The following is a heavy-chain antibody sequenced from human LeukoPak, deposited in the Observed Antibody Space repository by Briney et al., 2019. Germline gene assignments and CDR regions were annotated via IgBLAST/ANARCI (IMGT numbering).Heavy chain of an antibody. CDR2: IWYDGSNK. Sequence: PGGSLRLSCAASGFTFSSYGMHWVRQAPGKGLEWVAVIWYDGSNKYYADSVKGRFTISRDNSKNTLYLQMNSLRAEDTAVYYCARDGGFGEFPDAFDIWGQGTMVTVSS. CDR3: ARDGGFGEFPDAFDI. D-gene: IGHD3-10*01. CDR1: GFTFSSYG. V-gene: IGHV3-33*01. J-gene: IGHJ3*02.